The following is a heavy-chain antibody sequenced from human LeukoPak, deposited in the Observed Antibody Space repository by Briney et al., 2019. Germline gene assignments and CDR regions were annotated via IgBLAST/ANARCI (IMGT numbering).Heavy chain of an antibody. CDR1: GFTFSDHY. J-gene: IGHJ4*02. D-gene: IGHD6-19*01. Sequence: GGSLRLSCAASGFTFSDHYMDWVRQAPGKGLEWVGRTRNKANSYTTEYAASVKGRFTISRDDSKNSLYLQMNSLKTEDTAVYYCARGKSSVDYWGQGTLVTVSS. CDR3: ARGKSSVDY. CDR2: TRNKANSYTT. V-gene: IGHV3-72*01.